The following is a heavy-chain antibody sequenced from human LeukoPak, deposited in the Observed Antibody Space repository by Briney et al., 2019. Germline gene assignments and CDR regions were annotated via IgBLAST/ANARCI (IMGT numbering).Heavy chain of an antibody. J-gene: IGHJ3*02. D-gene: IGHD6-19*01. CDR1: GYSFTSYW. CDR2: IDPTDSYT. V-gene: IGHV5-10-1*01. Sequence: PGESLKISCKGSGYSFTSYWISWVRQMPGKGLEWMGRIDPTDSYTNYSPSFQGHVTISADKSISTPYLQWSSLKASDTAMYYCARHSSGWYNSFDIWGQGTMVTVSS. CDR3: ARHSSGWYNSFDI.